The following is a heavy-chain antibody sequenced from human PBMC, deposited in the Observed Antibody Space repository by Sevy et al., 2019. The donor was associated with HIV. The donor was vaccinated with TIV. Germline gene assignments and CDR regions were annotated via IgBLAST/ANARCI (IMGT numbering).Heavy chain of an antibody. Sequence: GGSLRLSCAASGFTFSSYGMHWVRQAPGKGLEWVAFIRYDGSNKYYEDSVKGRFTISRDNSKNTLYLQMNSLRAEDTAVYYCAKDSSVYYDSSGYFDYWGQGTLVTVSS. CDR1: GFTFSSYG. CDR3: AKDSSVYYDSSGYFDY. V-gene: IGHV3-30*02. J-gene: IGHJ4*02. D-gene: IGHD3-22*01. CDR2: IRYDGSNK.